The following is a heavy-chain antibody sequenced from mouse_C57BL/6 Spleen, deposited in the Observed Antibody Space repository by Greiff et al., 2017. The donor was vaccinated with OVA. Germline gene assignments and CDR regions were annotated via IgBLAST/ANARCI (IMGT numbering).Heavy chain of an antibody. J-gene: IGHJ4*01. CDR2: IDPSDSYT. Sequence: VQLQQPGAELVRPGTSVKLSCKASGYTFTSYWMHWVKQRPGQGLEWIGVIDPSDSYTNYNQKFKGKATLTVDTSSSTAYMQLSSLTSEDSAVYYCARWYYGSSRYYAMDYWGQGTSVTVSS. CDR1: GYTFTSYW. CDR3: ARWYYGSSRYYAMDY. D-gene: IGHD1-1*01. V-gene: IGHV1-59*01.